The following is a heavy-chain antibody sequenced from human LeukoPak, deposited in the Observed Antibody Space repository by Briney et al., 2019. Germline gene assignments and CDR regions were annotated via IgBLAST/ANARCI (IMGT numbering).Heavy chain of an antibody. V-gene: IGHV4-59*08. CDR3: ARRAVRGVIDY. Sequence: SETLSHTCTVSGGSISSYYWSWIRQPPGKGLEWIGYIYYSGSTNYNPSLKSRVTISVDTSKNQFSLKLSSVTAADTAVYYCARRAVRGVIDYWGQGTLVTVSS. D-gene: IGHD3-10*01. J-gene: IGHJ4*02. CDR1: GGSISSYY. CDR2: IYYSGST.